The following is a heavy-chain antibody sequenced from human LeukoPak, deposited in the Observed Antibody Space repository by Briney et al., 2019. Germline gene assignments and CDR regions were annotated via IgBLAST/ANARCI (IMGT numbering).Heavy chain of an antibody. J-gene: IGHJ4*02. Sequence: SETLSLTCTVSGGSISSYYWSWIRQPAGKGLEWIGRIYTSGSTNYNPSLKSRVTISVDTSKNQFSLKLSSVTAADTAVYYCARGGGGATAEMATITFDYWGQGTLVTVSS. V-gene: IGHV4-4*07. CDR1: GGSISSYY. CDR2: IYTSGST. CDR3: ARGGGGATAEMATITFDY. D-gene: IGHD5-24*01.